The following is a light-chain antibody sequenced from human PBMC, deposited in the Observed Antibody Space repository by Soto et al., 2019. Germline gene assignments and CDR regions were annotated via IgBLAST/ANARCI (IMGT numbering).Light chain of an antibody. Sequence: QSVLTQPASVSGSPGQSITISCTGTSSDVGGYNYASWYQQHPGKAPKLMIYEVSNRPSGVSYRFSGSKSGNTASLAISGLQAEDEADYYCSSYTGSSTLLFGSGTKVTVL. CDR2: EVS. J-gene: IGLJ1*01. V-gene: IGLV2-14*01. CDR1: SSDVGGYNY. CDR3: SSYTGSSTLL.